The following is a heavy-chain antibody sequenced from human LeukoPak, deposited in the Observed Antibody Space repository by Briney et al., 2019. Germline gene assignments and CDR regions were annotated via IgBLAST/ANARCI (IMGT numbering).Heavy chain of an antibody. CDR3: ATAATTVTPYYFDY. D-gene: IGHD4-17*01. Sequence: GGSLRLSCAASGFGFRSYWMSWVRQAPGKGLEWVANIKQDESEKYYVDSVKGRFIISRDNAKNSLYLQMNRLRVDDTAVYYCATAATTVTPYYFDYWGQGTLVTVSS. CDR1: GFGFRSYW. J-gene: IGHJ4*02. CDR2: IKQDESEK. V-gene: IGHV3-7*03.